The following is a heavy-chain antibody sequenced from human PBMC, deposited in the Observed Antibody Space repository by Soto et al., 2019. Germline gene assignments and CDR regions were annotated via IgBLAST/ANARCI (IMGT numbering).Heavy chain of an antibody. Sequence: EASVKVSCKASGYSFTGNSMHWVRQAPGQGLEWMGIINPSGGSTSYAQKFQGRVTMTRDTSTSTVYMELSSLRSEDTAVYYCARGARTPAETDYWGQGTLVTVS. CDR2: INPSGGST. CDR3: ARGARTPAETDY. D-gene: IGHD1-26*01. V-gene: IGHV1-46*03. CDR1: GYSFTGNS. J-gene: IGHJ4*02.